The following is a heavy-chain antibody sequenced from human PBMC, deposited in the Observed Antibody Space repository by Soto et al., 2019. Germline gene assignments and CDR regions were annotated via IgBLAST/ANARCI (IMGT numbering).Heavy chain of an antibody. V-gene: IGHV4-30-4*01. J-gene: IGHJ4*02. Sequence: SETLSLTCTVSGGSISSGDYYWSWIRQPPGKGLEWIGYIYYSGSTYYNPSLKSRVTISVDTSKNQFSLKLSSVTAADTAVYYCARAPITYYYDSSGYYLDYWGQGTLVTV. CDR3: ARAPITYYYDSSGYYLDY. CDR1: GGSISSGDYY. CDR2: IYYSGST. D-gene: IGHD3-22*01.